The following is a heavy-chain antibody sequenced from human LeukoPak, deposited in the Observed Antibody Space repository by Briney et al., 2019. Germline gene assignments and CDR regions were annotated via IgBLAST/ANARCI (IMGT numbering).Heavy chain of an antibody. CDR3: ARVGVLNWFDP. Sequence: SETLSLTCTVSGGSISSSPYYWGWIRQAPGKGLEWIGNIYYSGSTFYNPSLKSRVTISVDTSKNQFSLKLSSVTAADTAVYYCARVGVLNWFDPWGQGNPVTVSS. J-gene: IGHJ5*02. V-gene: IGHV4-39*01. CDR2: IYYSGST. D-gene: IGHD1-26*01. CDR1: GGSISSSPYY.